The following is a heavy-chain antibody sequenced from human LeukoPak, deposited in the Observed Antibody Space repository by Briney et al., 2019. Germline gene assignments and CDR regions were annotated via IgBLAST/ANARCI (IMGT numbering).Heavy chain of an antibody. J-gene: IGHJ3*02. CDR2: IYYSGST. CDR3: ARVRGLLRFVAPAFDI. V-gene: IGHV4-31*03. CDR1: GGSISSGGYY. D-gene: IGHD3-3*01. Sequence: PSQTLSLTCTVSGGSISSGGYYWSWIRQHPGKSLEWIGYIYYSGSTYYNPSLKSRVTISVDTSKNQFSLKLSSVTAADTAVYYCARVRGLLRFVAPAFDIWGQGTMVTVSS.